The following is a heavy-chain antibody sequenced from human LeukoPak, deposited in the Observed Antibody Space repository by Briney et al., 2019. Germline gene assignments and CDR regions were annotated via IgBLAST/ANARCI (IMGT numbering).Heavy chain of an antibody. J-gene: IGHJ4*02. Sequence: GASVKVSCKASGGTFSSYAISWVRQAPGQGLEWMGGIIPIFGTANYAQKFQGRVTITADESTSTAYMELSSLRSEDTAVYYCARSGYSGYGFPFDYWGQGTLVTVSS. CDR1: GGTFSSYA. V-gene: IGHV1-69*13. CDR3: ARSGYSGYGFPFDY. CDR2: IIPIFGTA. D-gene: IGHD5-12*01.